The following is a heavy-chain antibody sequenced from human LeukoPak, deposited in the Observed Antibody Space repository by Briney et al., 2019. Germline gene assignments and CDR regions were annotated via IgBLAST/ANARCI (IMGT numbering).Heavy chain of an antibody. V-gene: IGHV4-34*01. CDR3: ASTGYNGRSRHY. CDR2: INHSGST. CDR1: GGTFSGYY. J-gene: IGHJ4*02. Sequence: PAETLCLTCAVSGGTFSGYYWSWIRQPPGKGLEWIGEINHSGSTNYNPSLKSRVTISVDTTKNQFSLKLSSVTAADTAVYYCASTGYNGRSRHYWGQGTLVTVSS. D-gene: IGHD5-24*01.